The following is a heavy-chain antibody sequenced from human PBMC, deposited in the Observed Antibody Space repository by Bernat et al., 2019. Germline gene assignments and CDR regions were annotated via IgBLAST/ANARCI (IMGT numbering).Heavy chain of an antibody. Sequence: QVQMVESGGGLVKPGGSLRLSCAASGFTFSDYYMSWIRQGPGKGLEWVSYISSSGSDRYYADSVKGRFTISRDNAKNSLYLQMNSLRGEDTAVYYCAGGGGSSFYSAMDVWGKGTTVTVSS. CDR3: AGGGGSSFYSAMDV. D-gene: IGHD6-6*01. V-gene: IGHV3-11*01. CDR1: GFTFSDYY. CDR2: ISSSGSDR. J-gene: IGHJ6*04.